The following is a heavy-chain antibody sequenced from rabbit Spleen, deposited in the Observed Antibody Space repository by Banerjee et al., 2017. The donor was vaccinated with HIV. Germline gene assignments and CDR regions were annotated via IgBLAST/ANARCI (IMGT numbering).Heavy chain of an antibody. D-gene: IGHD8-1*01. V-gene: IGHV1S7*01. CDR3: ARGYADTSGLPTHYFNL. J-gene: IGHJ4*01. CDR2: IDPGLAAT. CDR1: GFDFSNYY. Sequence: QSLEESGGGLVQPGGSLTLSCKASGFDFSNYYMGWVRQAPGKGLEWIGYIDPGLAATYYATWVNGRFTISSHNAQNTLYLQLNSLTAADTATYFCARGYADTSGLPTHYFNLWGQGTLVTVS.